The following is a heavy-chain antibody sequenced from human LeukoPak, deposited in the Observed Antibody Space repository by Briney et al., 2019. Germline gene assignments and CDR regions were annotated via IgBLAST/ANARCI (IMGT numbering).Heavy chain of an antibody. CDR3: ARANQAVDAFDI. Sequence: ASVKVSCTASGYTFTSYYMHWVRQAPGQGLEWMGIINPSGGSTSYAQKFQGRVTMTRDTSTSTVYMELSSLRSEDTAVYYCARANQAVDAFDIWGQGTMVTVSS. V-gene: IGHV1-46*01. J-gene: IGHJ3*02. CDR2: INPSGGST. D-gene: IGHD4-17*01. CDR1: GYTFTSYY.